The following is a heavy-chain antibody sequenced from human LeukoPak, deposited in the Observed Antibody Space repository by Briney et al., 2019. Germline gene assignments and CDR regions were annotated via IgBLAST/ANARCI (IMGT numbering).Heavy chain of an antibody. D-gene: IGHD2-15*01. Sequence: GGSLRLSCAASGFTFDDYGMSWVRQAPGKGLEWVSGINWNGGSTGYADSVKGRFTISRDNAKNSLYLQMNSLRAEDTALYYCASLGYCSGGSCYARRDYWGQGTLVTVSS. J-gene: IGHJ4*02. V-gene: IGHV3-20*04. CDR2: INWNGGST. CDR3: ASLGYCSGGSCYARRDY. CDR1: GFTFDDYG.